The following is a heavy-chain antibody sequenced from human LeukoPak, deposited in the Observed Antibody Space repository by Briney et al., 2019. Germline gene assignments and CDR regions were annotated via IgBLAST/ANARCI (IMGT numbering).Heavy chain of an antibody. CDR1: GFIFSTYS. J-gene: IGHJ6*03. CDR3: ARDWNYYYMDV. Sequence: GGSLRLSCAASGFIFSTYSMNWVRQAPGKGLEWFSSISSSSAYIYYADSVKGRFIISRDNAENSLYLQLNSLRAEDTAVYYCARDWNYYYMDVWGKGTTVTVSS. V-gene: IGHV3-21*01. D-gene: IGHD1-1*01. CDR2: ISSSSAYI.